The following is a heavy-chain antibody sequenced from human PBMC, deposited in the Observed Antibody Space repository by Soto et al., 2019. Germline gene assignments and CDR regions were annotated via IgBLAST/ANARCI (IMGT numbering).Heavy chain of an antibody. V-gene: IGHV4-31*03. CDR1: GGSLSSGGYY. Sequence: QVQLQESGPGLVKPSQTLSLSCTVSGGSLSSGGYYWSWIRQHPGKGLEWIGFIYYSGSTYYNPSLKSRATISVDTSQNQFSLKLSSVTAADTAVYYSARDTLRSYSVYFVSWGQGTLVTVSS. CDR2: IYYSGST. CDR3: ARDTLRSYSVYFVS. J-gene: IGHJ4*01. D-gene: IGHD1-26*01.